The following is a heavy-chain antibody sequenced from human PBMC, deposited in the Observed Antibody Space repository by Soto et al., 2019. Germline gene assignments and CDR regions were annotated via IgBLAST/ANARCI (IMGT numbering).Heavy chain of an antibody. J-gene: IGHJ6*02. D-gene: IGHD6-6*01. V-gene: IGHV4-34*01. CDR2: INHSGST. CDR3: ARGRYSSSSGGGVYYYGMDV. Sequence: PSETLSLTCAVYGGSFSGYYWSWIRQPPGKGLEWIGEINHSGSTNYNPSLKSRVTISVDTSKNQFSLKLSSVTAADTSVYYCARGRYSSSSGGGVYYYGMDVWGQGTTVTLSS. CDR1: GGSFSGYY.